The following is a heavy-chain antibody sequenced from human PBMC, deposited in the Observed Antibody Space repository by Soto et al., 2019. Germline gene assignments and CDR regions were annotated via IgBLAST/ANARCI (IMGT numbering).Heavy chain of an antibody. CDR2: IIPIFGTA. V-gene: IGHV1-69*06. Sequence: SVKVSCKTSGGTFSSYAISWVRQAPGQGLEWMGGIIPIFGTANYAQKFQGRVTITADKSTSTAYMELSSLRSEDTAVYYCASGLYDSSGFILDAFDICGQGVMVTLS. J-gene: IGHJ3*02. CDR3: ASGLYDSSGFILDAFDI. D-gene: IGHD3-22*01. CDR1: GGTFSSYA.